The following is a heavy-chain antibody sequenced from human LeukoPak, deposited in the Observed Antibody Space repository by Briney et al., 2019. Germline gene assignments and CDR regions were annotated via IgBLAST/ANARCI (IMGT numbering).Heavy chain of an antibody. CDR2: IIPILGIA. Sequence: ASVKVSCKASGGTFSSYAISCVRQAPGQGLEWMGRIIPILGIANYAQRFQGRVTITADKSTSTAYMELSSLRSEDTAVYYCARDGYETVWFGEYCPWGQGTLVTVYS. CDR3: ARDGYETVWFGEYCP. D-gene: IGHD3-10*01. J-gene: IGHJ5*02. CDR1: GGTFSSYA. V-gene: IGHV1-69*04.